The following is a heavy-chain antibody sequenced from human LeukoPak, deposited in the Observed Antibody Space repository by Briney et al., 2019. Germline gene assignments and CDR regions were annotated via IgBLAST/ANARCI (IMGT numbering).Heavy chain of an antibody. J-gene: IGHJ4*02. Sequence: PGGSLRLSCAASGFTFSSYGMHWVRQAPGKGLEWVAVIWYDGSNKYYADSVKGRFTISRDNSKNTLYLQMNSLRAEDTAVYYCARARGRTGITIFGVVTSMSFDYWGQGTLVTVSS. CDR2: IWYDGSNK. CDR3: ARARGRTGITIFGVVTSMSFDY. V-gene: IGHV3-33*01. D-gene: IGHD3-3*01. CDR1: GFTFSSYG.